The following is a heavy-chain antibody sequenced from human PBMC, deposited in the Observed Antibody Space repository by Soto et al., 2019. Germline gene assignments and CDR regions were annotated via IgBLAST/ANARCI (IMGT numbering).Heavy chain of an antibody. Sequence: GGSLRLSCAASGFTFSIFGMNWVRQAPGKGLVWVSGISGAGHNTDYADSMKGRFTISRDNSKNTVYLHMNNLRAEDTAVYYCAKEGSADDSVWGSYRYHGGMDVWGQGTTVTVSS. V-gene: IGHV3-23*01. J-gene: IGHJ6*02. CDR1: GFTFSIFG. CDR2: ISGAGHNT. D-gene: IGHD3-16*02. CDR3: AKEGSADDSVWGSYRYHGGMDV.